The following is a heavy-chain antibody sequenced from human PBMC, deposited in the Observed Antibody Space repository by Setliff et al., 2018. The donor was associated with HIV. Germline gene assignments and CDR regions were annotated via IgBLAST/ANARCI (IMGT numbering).Heavy chain of an antibody. J-gene: IGHJ4*01. V-gene: IGHV1-18*01. CDR1: GYSFSKYG. CDR3: GRVPYKSALSAWGSNPFDV. D-gene: IGHD7-27*01. Sequence: ASVKVSCKASGYSFSKYGVRWVRQAPGQGLEWMGLISGFNGKTKYGQNFQGRVTMTIDTSTNTVYMDLRSLTSDDTAVYYCGRVPYKSALSAWGSNPFDVWGQGTLVTVSS. CDR2: ISGFNGKT.